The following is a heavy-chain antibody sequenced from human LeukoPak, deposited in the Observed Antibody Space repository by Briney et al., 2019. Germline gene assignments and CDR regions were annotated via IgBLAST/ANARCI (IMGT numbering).Heavy chain of an antibody. CDR1: GFTFSSYA. CDR2: ISGSGGST. J-gene: IGHJ3*02. V-gene: IGHV3-23*01. CDR3: AKDTPDIMIVVVTTLDDAFDI. Sequence: GGSLRLSCAASGFTFSSYAMSWVRQAPGKGLEWDSAISGSGGSTYYADSVKGRFTISRDNSKNTLYLQMNSLRAEDTAVYYCAKDTPDIMIVVVTTLDDAFDIWGQGTMVTVSS. D-gene: IGHD3-22*01.